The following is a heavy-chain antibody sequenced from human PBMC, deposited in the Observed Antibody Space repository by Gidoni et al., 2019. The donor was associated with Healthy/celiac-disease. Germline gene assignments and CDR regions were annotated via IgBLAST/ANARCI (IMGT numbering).Heavy chain of an antibody. CDR3: ASFIHQLDAAGNFDL. Sequence: QLQLQESGPGLVKPSETLSLTCTVSGGSISSSSYYWGWIRQPPGKGLEWIGSIYYSGSTYYNPSLKSRVTISVDTSKNQFSLKLSSVTAADTAVYYCASFIHQLDAAGNFDLWGRGTLVTVSS. J-gene: IGHJ2*01. V-gene: IGHV4-39*01. D-gene: IGHD6-13*01. CDR1: GGSISSSSYY. CDR2: IYYSGST.